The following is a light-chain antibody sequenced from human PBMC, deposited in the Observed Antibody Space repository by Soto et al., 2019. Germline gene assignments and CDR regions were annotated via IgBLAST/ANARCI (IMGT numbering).Light chain of an antibody. CDR1: SSDVGAYNY. Sequence: QSVPTQPASVSGSPGQSITISCTGTSSDVGAYNYVSWYQQHPGKAPKLMMSQVSNRPSGVSNRFSGSKSGNTASLTISGLQAEDEADYYCSSYTSSVTWVFGGGTQLTVL. J-gene: IGLJ3*02. CDR3: SSYTSSVTWV. V-gene: IGLV2-14*01. CDR2: QVS.